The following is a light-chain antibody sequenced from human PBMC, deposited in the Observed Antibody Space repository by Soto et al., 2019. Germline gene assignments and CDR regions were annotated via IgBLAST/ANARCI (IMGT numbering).Light chain of an antibody. J-gene: IGKJ1*01. CDR2: DAS. Sequence: EIVLTQSPGTLSLSPGERATLSCRASQSVSSSYLAWYQQKPGQAPRLLIYDASSSATGIPDRFSGSGSGTDFTLTISRLEPEDFAVYYCQQFDTSPRTFGQGTKVEIK. CDR3: QQFDTSPRT. CDR1: QSVSSSY. V-gene: IGKV3-20*01.